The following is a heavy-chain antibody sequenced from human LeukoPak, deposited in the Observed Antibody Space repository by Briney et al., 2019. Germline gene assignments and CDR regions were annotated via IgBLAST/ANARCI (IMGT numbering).Heavy chain of an antibody. V-gene: IGHV1-24*01. CDR2: FDPEDGET. J-gene: IGHJ4*02. CDR1: GYTLTDLS. CDR3: ATDQPRRYGDYASR. D-gene: IGHD4-17*01. Sequence: ASVKVSCKVSGYTLTDLSMHWVRQAPGKGLEWMGGFDPEDGETIYAQKFQGRVTMTEDTSTDTAYMELSSLRSEDTAVYYCATDQPRRYGDYASRWGQGTLVTVSS.